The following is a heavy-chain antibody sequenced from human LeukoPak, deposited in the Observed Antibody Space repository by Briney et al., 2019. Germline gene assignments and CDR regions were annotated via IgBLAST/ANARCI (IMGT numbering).Heavy chain of an antibody. D-gene: IGHD6-19*01. CDR2: ISWDGGST. CDR1: GFTFDDYT. Sequence: GSLRLSCAASGFTFDDYTMHWVRQAPGKGLEWVSLISWDGGSTYYADSVKGRFTISRDNSKNSLYLQMNSLRTEDTALYYCAKGTFGQWLAFNAEYFQHWGQGTLVTVSS. J-gene: IGHJ1*01. V-gene: IGHV3-43*01. CDR3: AKGTFGQWLAFNAEYFQH.